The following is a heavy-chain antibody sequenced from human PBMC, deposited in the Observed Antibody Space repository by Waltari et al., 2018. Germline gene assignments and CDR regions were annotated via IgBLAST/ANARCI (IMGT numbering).Heavy chain of an antibody. CDR1: GYRFTDYY. Sequence: EVQLLRSGPELKKPGSTVKISCQVSGYRFTDYYIHWVQQAPGKGPQWMGLVDPEDGETIYAERFQGRVTITAETSTETAFMELSSLTSDDTAVYYCVTALGDRSSASRPFDVWGLGTLITVSS. V-gene: IGHV1-69-2*01. CDR3: VTALGDRSSASRPFDV. J-gene: IGHJ3*01. D-gene: IGHD3-10*01. CDR2: VDPEDGET.